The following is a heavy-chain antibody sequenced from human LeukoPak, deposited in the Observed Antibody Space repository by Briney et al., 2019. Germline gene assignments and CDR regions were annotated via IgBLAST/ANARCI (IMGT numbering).Heavy chain of an antibody. D-gene: IGHD3-22*01. CDR3: ARSDSSGYYPLKY. V-gene: IGHV3-7*01. Sequence: GGSLRLSCVASGFTFNTYGMSWVRQAPGKGLEWVANIKQDGSEKYYVDSVKGRFTISRDNAKNSLYLQMNSLRAEDTAVYYCARSDSSGYYPLKYWGQGTLVTVSS. CDR2: IKQDGSEK. CDR1: GFTFNTYG. J-gene: IGHJ4*02.